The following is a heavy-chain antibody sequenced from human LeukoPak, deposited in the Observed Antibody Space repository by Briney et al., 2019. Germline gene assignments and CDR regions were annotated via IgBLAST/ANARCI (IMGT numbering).Heavy chain of an antibody. CDR3: TTAPCSTVTCHPDEAFDI. D-gene: IGHD2-2*01. Sequence: GGSLRLSCAGSGFTFNNAWMTWVRQAPGKGPEWVGRIKSKSDGGTTDNAEPVKGRFTISREDSKNTLYLQMNSLKSEDTAVYYCTTAPCSTVTCHPDEAFDIWGQGTMVTVSS. CDR2: IKSKSDGGTT. J-gene: IGHJ3*02. V-gene: IGHV3-15*05. CDR1: GFTFNNAW.